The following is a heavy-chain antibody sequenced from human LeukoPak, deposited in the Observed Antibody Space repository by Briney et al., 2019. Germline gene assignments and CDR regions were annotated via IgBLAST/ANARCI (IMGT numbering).Heavy chain of an antibody. CDR3: ARGPKVVIIFDY. CDR1: GGSISSGGYY. D-gene: IGHD3-3*01. V-gene: IGHV4-30-2*01. Sequence: SETLSLTCAVSGGSISSGGYYWSWIRQPPGKGLEWIGYIYHSGSTYYNPSLKSRVTISVDRSKNQFSLKLSSVTAADTAVYYCARGPKVVIIFDYWGQGTLVTVSS. J-gene: IGHJ4*02. CDR2: IYHSGST.